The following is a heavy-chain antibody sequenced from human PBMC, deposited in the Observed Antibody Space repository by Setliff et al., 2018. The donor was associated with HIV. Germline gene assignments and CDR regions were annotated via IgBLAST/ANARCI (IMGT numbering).Heavy chain of an antibody. D-gene: IGHD6-19*01. V-gene: IGHV4-39*01. CDR2: VSYSGTT. CDR1: GASIGSVNYY. Sequence: ASETLSLTCTVSGASIGSVNYYWGWFRQPPGKGLEWIGSVSYSGTTYYNPSLQSRVTVSGDTSKNQFSLNLNSVTAADTAVYYCARQSLLGKIAVAAYDYWGQGTLVTVSS. J-gene: IGHJ4*02. CDR3: ARQSLLGKIAVAAYDY.